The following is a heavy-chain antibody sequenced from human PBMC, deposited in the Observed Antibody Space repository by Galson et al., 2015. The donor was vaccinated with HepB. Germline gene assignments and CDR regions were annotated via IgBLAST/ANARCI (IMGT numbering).Heavy chain of an antibody. V-gene: IGHV1-2*02. CDR2: IDPKSGAT. Sequence: SVKVSCKASGYTFTGYKINWVRQAPGQGLEWMGWIDPKSGATYYAQKFQGRVTMTRGTSISTAYMQLTSLRSDDTALYYCARAPPLYRGAPALPFQFWGQGTLVTVSS. D-gene: IGHD3-16*02. CDR3: ARAPPLYRGAPALPFQF. J-gene: IGHJ4*02. CDR1: GYTFTGYK.